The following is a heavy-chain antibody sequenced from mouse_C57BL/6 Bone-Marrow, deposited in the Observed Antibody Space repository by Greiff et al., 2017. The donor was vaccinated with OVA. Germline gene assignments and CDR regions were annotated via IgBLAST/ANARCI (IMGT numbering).Heavy chain of an antibody. J-gene: IGHJ3*01. CDR3: ARGGAITRRFFAY. CDR1: GFTFSSYA. V-gene: IGHV5-4*01. CDR2: ISDGGSYT. Sequence: EVHLVESGGGLVKPGGSLKLSCAASGFTFSSYAMSWVRQTPERRLEWVATISDGGSYTYYPDNVKGRFTISRDNAKNNLYLQMSHLKSEDTAMYYCARGGAITRRFFAYWGQGTLVTVS.